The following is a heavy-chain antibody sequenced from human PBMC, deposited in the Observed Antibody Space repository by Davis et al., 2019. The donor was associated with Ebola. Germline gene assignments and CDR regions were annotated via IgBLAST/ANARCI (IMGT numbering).Heavy chain of an antibody. CDR1: GFTFSSYA. CDR3: ARGSRNMDV. J-gene: IGHJ6*02. Sequence: PGGSLRLSCAASGFTFSSYAVHWVRQAPGKGLEWVALISSDGSNKYYADSVKGRFTISRDNAENSLYLQMNSLRAEDTAVYYCARGSRNMDVWGQGTTVTVSS. CDR2: ISSDGSNK. V-gene: IGHV3-30*03.